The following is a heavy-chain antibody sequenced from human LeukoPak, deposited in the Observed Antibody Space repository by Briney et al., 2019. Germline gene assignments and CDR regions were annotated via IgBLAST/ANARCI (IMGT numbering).Heavy chain of an antibody. D-gene: IGHD1-26*01. V-gene: IGHV3-23*01. CDR2: ISGSGGST. CDR1: GFTFSSYA. J-gene: IGHJ6*03. Sequence: GGSLRLSCAASGFTFSSYAMSWVRQAPGKGLEWVSAISGSGGSTYYADSVKGRFTISRDNSKNTLYLQMNSLRAEDTAVYYCAKVSWEQFYYYYYYMDVWGKGTTVTVSS. CDR3: AKVSWEQFYYYYYYMDV.